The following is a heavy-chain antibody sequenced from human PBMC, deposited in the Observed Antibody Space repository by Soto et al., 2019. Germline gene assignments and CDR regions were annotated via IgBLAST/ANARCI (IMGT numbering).Heavy chain of an antibody. CDR3: ASGGTRDGMEV. CDR2: VYYTGST. J-gene: IGHJ6*02. CDR1: GGSISSGSYY. V-gene: IGHV4-61*01. D-gene: IGHD2-2*01. Sequence: QVQLQESGPGLVKPSETLPLTCTVSGGSISSGSYYYIWIRQPPGKGLEWIGFVYYTGSTIYNPSLKSRVTISVDTSKHQCSLKLSSVTAADTAVYYCASGGTRDGMEVWGQGTTVTVSS.